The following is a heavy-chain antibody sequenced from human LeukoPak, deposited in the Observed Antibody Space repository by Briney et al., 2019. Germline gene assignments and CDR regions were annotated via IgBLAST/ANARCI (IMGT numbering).Heavy chain of an antibody. CDR2: ISAYNGNT. D-gene: IGHD6-13*01. Sequence: ASVTVSCTASGYTFTSYGISWVRQAPGQGLEWMGWISAYNGNTNYAQKLQGRVTMTTDTSTSTAYMELRSLRSDDTAVYYCATYSSSWNGGDFDYWGQGTLVTVSS. J-gene: IGHJ4*02. V-gene: IGHV1-18*01. CDR1: GYTFTSYG. CDR3: ATYSSSWNGGDFDY.